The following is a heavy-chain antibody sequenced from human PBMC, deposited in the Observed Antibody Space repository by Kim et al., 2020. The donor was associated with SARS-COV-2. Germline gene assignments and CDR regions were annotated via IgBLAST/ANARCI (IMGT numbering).Heavy chain of an antibody. CDR2: IKSKTDGGTT. J-gene: IGHJ4*02. CDR1: GFTFSNAW. D-gene: IGHD3-22*01. Sequence: GGSLRLSCAASGFTFSNAWMSWVRQAPGKGLEWVGRIKSKTDGGTTDYAAPVKGRFTISRDDSKNTLYLQMNSLKTEDTAVYYCTRESSGYYLYYFDYWGQGTLVTVSS. CDR3: TRESSGYYLYYFDY. V-gene: IGHV3-15*01.